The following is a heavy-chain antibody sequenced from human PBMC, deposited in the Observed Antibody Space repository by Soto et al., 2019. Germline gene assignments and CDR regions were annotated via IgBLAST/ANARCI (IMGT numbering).Heavy chain of an antibody. CDR3: ARDLILLGPYAFDI. D-gene: IGHD2-21*01. J-gene: IGHJ3*02. V-gene: IGHV6-1*01. CDR1: GDSVSDSSVS. Sequence: SQTLSLTCAISGDSVSDSSVSWNWIRQSPSRGLEWLGRTYYRSKWYNDYAVSVKSRITINPGTSKNQFSLQLNSVTPEDTAVYYCARDLILLGPYAFDIWGQGTMVTVSS. CDR2: TYYRSKWYN.